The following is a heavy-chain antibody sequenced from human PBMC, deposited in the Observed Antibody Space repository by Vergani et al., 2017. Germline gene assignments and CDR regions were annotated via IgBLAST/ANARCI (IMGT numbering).Heavy chain of an antibody. CDR1: GYTFTGYF. V-gene: IGHV1-2*02. Sequence: QVRLMQSAAEVKKPGASVRVSCKASGYTFTGYFILWVRQAPGQGLEWMGWINPNRGVTNYGQKFHGRVTMTSDTSTNTVYMELSRLKSDDTALYYCAKDRANSGAYPIDFWGPGTLVTVSS. D-gene: IGHD1-26*01. CDR2: INPNRGVT. CDR3: AKDRANSGAYPIDF. J-gene: IGHJ4*02.